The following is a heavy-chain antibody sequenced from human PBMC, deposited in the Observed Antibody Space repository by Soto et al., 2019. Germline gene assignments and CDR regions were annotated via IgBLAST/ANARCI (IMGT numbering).Heavy chain of an antibody. CDR3: ARANNRLYYGMDV. Sequence: ASVKVSFKASGYTFTGYYMHWLRQAPGQGLEWMGWINPNSGGTNYAQKFQGWVTMTRDTSISTAYMELSRLRSDDTAVYHCARANNRLYYGMDVWGQGTTVTVSS. CDR2: INPNSGGT. V-gene: IGHV1-2*04. CDR1: GYTFTGYY. D-gene: IGHD6-19*01. J-gene: IGHJ6*02.